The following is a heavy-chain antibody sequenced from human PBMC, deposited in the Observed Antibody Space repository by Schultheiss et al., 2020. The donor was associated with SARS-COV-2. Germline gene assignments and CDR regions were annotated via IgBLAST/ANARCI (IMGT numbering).Heavy chain of an antibody. CDR1: GGSISSSSYY. V-gene: IGHV4-61*05. CDR2: IYYSGST. J-gene: IGHJ6*02. Sequence: SETLSLTCTVSGGSISSSSYYWGWIRQPPGKGLEWIGYIYYSGSTNYNPSLKSRVTISVDKSKNQFSLKLSSVTAADTAVYYCARDRTLYGDYVPYYYGMDVWGQGTTVTVSS. CDR3: ARDRTLYGDYVPYYYGMDV. D-gene: IGHD4-17*01.